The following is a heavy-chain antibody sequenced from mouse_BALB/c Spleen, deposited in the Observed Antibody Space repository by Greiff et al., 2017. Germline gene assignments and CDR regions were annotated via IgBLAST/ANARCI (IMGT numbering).Heavy chain of an antibody. CDR1: GFTFNTYA. CDR2: IRSKSNNYAT. D-gene: IGHD4-1*01. J-gene: IGHJ1*01. CDR3: VRQNWEPWYFDV. V-gene: IGHV10-1*02. Sequence: EVQLVESGGGLVQPKGSLKLSCAASGFTFNTYAMNWVRQAPGKGLEWVARIRSKSNNYATYYADSVKDRFTISRDDSQSMLYLQMNNLKTEDTAMYYCVRQNWEPWYFDVWGAGTTVTVSS.